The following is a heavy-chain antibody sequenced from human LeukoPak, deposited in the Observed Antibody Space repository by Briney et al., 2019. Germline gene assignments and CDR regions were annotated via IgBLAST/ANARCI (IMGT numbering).Heavy chain of an antibody. Sequence: PSETLSLTCTVSGGSMSGSYWSWTRQPPGKGLEWLGSIHYTGSTNYNPSLKSRLTISLDTSKNQFSVKLNSVTAADTAVYYCAKDRVPGGYWGQGTLVTVSS. D-gene: IGHD1-1*01. CDR1: GGSMSGSY. J-gene: IGHJ1*01. CDR2: IHYTGST. V-gene: IGHV4-59*01. CDR3: AKDRVPGGY.